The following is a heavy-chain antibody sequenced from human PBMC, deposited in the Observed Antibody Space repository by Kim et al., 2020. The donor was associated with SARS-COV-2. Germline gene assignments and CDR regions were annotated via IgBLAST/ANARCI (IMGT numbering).Heavy chain of an antibody. D-gene: IGHD3-22*01. J-gene: IGHJ3*01. V-gene: IGHV3-13*01. CDR3: ARGSGYYYGAGLGDAFDV. CDR1: GFTFSSYD. Sequence: GGSLRLSCAASGFTFSSYDMYWVRQATGKRLEWVSAIGTASETYYPGSVKGRFTISRENAKNSLYLQMNSLRAGDTAVYYCARGSGYYYGAGLGDAFDVWGQGTMVTVSS. CDR2: IGTASET.